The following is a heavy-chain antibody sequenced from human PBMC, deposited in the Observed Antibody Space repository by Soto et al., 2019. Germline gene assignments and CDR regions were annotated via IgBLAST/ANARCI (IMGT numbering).Heavy chain of an antibody. J-gene: IGHJ6*02. CDR2: ISTDGSST. CDR1: GFTFSNYW. Sequence: EMQLVESGGGLVKPGGSLRISCAASGFTFSNYWMHWVRQTPGKGLVWVSRISTDGSSTWYADSVKGRFTISRDSAKNTVYLQMSRLSAEDTAVYYCARGGRMSAYYYGMDVWGQGTTVAVSS. V-gene: IGHV3-74*01. CDR3: ARGGRMSAYYYGMDV.